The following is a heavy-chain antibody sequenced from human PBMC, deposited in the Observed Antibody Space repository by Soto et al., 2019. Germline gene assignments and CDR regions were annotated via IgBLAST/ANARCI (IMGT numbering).Heavy chain of an antibody. CDR3: ARSQTTVTSYDY. CDR2: IYYSGST. Sequence: SETLSLTCTVSGGSISSGGYYWSWIRHHPGKGLEWIGYIYYSGSTYYNPSLKSRVTISVDTSKNQFSLKLSSVTAADTAVYYCARSQTTVTSYDYWGKGTLVTVST. D-gene: IGHD4-17*01. CDR1: GGSISSGGYY. J-gene: IGHJ4*02. V-gene: IGHV4-31*03.